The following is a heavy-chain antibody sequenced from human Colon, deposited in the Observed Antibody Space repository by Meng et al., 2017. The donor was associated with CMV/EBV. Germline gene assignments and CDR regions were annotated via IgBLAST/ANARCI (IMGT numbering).Heavy chain of an antibody. D-gene: IGHD2-21*01. Sequence: ETLSLTCAASGFTFSSYSMNWVRQAPGKGLEWVSSISSSSNYIYYADSVKGRFTISRDNAKNSLYLQMNSLRAEDTAVYYCARDGEPYWGQGTLVTVSS. CDR2: ISSSSNYI. CDR1: GFTFSSYS. CDR3: ARDGEPY. J-gene: IGHJ4*02. V-gene: IGHV3-21*01.